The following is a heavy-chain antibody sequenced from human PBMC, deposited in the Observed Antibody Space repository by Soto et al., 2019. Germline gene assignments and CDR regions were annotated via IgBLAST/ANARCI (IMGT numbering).Heavy chain of an antibody. CDR1: GGSITSNW. J-gene: IGHJ5*02. CDR3: VSDDWYRFDP. V-gene: IGHV4-4*02. Sequence: QVQLQESGPGLVNPSGTLSLTCAVSGGSITSNWWSWVRQPPGKGLEWIGEIHHSGSFNYNPSLRSRVTISTDKSKNQLPLHLTSVSAADTAVHYCVSDDWYRFDPWGQGTVVTVSS. CDR2: IHHSGSF. D-gene: IGHD3-9*01.